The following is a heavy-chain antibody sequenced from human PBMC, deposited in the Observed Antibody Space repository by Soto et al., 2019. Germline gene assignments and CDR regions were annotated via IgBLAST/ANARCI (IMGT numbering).Heavy chain of an antibody. CDR3: ARDRRPSGIDS. V-gene: IGHV6-1*01. CDR1: GDIVSTNSAA. J-gene: IGHJ4*02. Sequence: TLSLTCAISGDIVSTNSAAWNWFRQSPSRGLEWLGRTYYRSKWFNDYPPSVKSRITITPDTSKNQFSLQLNSVTPEDTAVYYCARDRRPSGIDSWGQGALVTVSS. CDR2: TYYRSKWFN.